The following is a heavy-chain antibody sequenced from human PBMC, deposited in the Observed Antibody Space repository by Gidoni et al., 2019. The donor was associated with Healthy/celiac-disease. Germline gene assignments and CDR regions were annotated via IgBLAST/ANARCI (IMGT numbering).Heavy chain of an antibody. CDR3: ARDRNLWYFGL. J-gene: IGHJ2*01. CDR2: ISYDGSNK. CDR1: GFTFSSYA. Sequence: QVQLVESGGGVVQPGRSLRLSCAASGFTFSSYAMHWVRQAPGKGLEWVAVISYDGSNKYYADSVKGRFTISRDNSKNTLYLQMNSLRAEDTAVYYCARDRNLWYFGLWGRGTLVTVSS. V-gene: IGHV3-30-3*01.